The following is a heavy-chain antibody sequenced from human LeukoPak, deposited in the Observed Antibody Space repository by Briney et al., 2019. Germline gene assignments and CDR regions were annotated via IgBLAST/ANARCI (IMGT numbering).Heavy chain of an antibody. CDR2: IIPVFGTT. CDR1: GDTFTSYG. J-gene: IGHJ4*02. D-gene: IGHD6-13*01. CDR3: AREGEGIAAAGTPLVYFDY. V-gene: IGHV1-69*05. Sequence: ASVKVSCKASGDTFTSYGISWVRQAPGQGLEWLARIIPVFGTTNYARKFRGRVTVSTDDSTSTAFLELSSLTPEDTAVYYCAREGEGIAAAGTPLVYFDYWGQGTLVTVSS.